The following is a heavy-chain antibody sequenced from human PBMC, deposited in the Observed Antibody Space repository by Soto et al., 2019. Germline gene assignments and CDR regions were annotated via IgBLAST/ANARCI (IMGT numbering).Heavy chain of an antibody. V-gene: IGHV3-23*01. D-gene: IGHD6-19*01. Sequence: GSLRLSCAASGFTFSSYAMSWVRQAPGKGLEWVSAISGSGGSTYYADSVKGRFTISRDNSKNTLYLQMNSLRAEDTAVYYCAKDGTGWTSQWPPTFAPWGQGTLVTVSS. CDR2: ISGSGGST. CDR3: AKDGTGWTSQWPPTFAP. J-gene: IGHJ5*02. CDR1: GFTFSSYA.